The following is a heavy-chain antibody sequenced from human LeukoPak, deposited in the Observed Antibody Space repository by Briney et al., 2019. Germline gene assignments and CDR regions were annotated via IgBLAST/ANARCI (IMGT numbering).Heavy chain of an antibody. J-gene: IGHJ4*02. CDR2: IGGKADNYAT. V-gene: IGHV3-73*01. Sequence: PGVSLRLSCAASGFTFSGSPILWVRQASGKGLEWVGRIGGKADNYATAYAASVQGRCTISRDDSQNTAYLQLNSLKTEDTAVYYCTQNNYWGQGALVTVSS. CDR1: GFTFSGSP. CDR3: TQNNY.